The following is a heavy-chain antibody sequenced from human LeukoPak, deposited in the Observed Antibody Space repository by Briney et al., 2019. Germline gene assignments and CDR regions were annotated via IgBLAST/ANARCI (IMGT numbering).Heavy chain of an antibody. CDR2: INHSGST. D-gene: IGHD6-13*01. Sequence: SETLSLTCAVYGGSFSGYYWSWIRQPPGKGLEWIGEINHSGSTNYNPSLKSRVTISVDTSKNQFSLKLSSVTAADTAVYYCARGRSSSWSLYYYHGMDVWGQGTTVTVSS. CDR1: GGSFSGYY. V-gene: IGHV4-34*01. CDR3: ARGRSSSWSLYYYHGMDV. J-gene: IGHJ6*02.